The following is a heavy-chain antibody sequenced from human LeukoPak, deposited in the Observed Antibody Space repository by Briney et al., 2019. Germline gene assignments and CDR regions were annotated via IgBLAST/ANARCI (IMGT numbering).Heavy chain of an antibody. CDR1: GFTFSTYA. D-gene: IGHD7-27*01. Sequence: GGSLRLSCAASGFTFSTYAMHWVRQAPGKGLEWVAFISYDGTNKYCADSVKGRFTISRDNSKNTLYLQMNSLRAEDTALYYCAREILTGYAFDIWGQGTMVTVSS. V-gene: IGHV3-30-3*01. J-gene: IGHJ3*02. CDR3: AREILTGYAFDI. CDR2: ISYDGTNK.